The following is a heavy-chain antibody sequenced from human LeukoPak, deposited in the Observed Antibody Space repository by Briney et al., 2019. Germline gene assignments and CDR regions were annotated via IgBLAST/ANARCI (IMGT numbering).Heavy chain of an antibody. J-gene: IGHJ4*02. D-gene: IGHD3-10*01. CDR3: ARLLYYYGSGSYDDDY. CDR2: INHSGST. V-gene: IGHV4-39*07. CDR1: GGSISSSSYY. Sequence: SETLSLTCTVSGGSISSSSYYWGWIRQPPGKGLEWIGEINHSGSTNHNPPLKSRVTISVDTSKNQSSLKLSSVTAADTAVYYCARLLYYYGSGSYDDDYWGQGTLVTVSS.